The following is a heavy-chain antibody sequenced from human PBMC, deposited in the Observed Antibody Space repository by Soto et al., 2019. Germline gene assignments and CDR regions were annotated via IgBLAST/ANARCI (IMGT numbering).Heavy chain of an antibody. CDR2: IRSKAYGGTT. CDR1: GLTFGDYA. D-gene: IGHD3-22*01. Sequence: GGSLRLSCTASGLTFGDYAMSWVRQAPGKGLEWVGFIRSKAYGGTTEYAASVKGRFTISRDDSKSIAYLQMNSLKTEDTAVYYCTSYDSSGYYAFDIWGQGTMVTVSS. J-gene: IGHJ3*02. CDR3: TSYDSSGYYAFDI. V-gene: IGHV3-49*04.